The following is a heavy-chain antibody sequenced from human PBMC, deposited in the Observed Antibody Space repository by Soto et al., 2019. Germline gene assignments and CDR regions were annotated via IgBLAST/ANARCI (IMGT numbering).Heavy chain of an antibody. Sequence: PSETLSLTCTVSGGSISSYYWSWIRQPPGKGLEWIGYIYYSGSTNYNPSLKSRVTISVDTSKNQFSLKLSSVTAADTAVYYCAREGTSYYYAPWGQGTLVTVSS. CDR2: IYYSGST. J-gene: IGHJ5*02. V-gene: IGHV4-59*01. CDR3: AREGTSYYYAP. D-gene: IGHD3-22*01. CDR1: GGSISSYY.